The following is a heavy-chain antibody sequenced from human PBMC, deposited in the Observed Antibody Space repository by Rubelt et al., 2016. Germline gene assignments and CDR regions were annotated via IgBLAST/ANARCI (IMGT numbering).Heavy chain of an antibody. V-gene: IGHV3-13*04. J-gene: IGHJ4*02. D-gene: IGHD5-18*01. CDR2: IGTAGDT. Sequence: EVQLVESGGGLVKPGGSLRLSCAASGFTFSSYDMHWVRQATGKGLEWVSAIGTAGDTYYPGSVKGRFTISRENAKNSLYLQMNSLRAGDTAVYYCARGKINTALDYWGQGTLVTVSS. CDR1: GFTFSSYD. CDR3: ARGKINTALDY.